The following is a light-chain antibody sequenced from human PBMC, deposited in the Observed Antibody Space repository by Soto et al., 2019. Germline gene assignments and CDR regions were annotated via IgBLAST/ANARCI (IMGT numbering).Light chain of an antibody. CDR2: VNT. Sequence: QSVLTQPPSVSGAPGPRVTISCTGISSNIGAGDDVHWYQQLPGRAPKLLIYVNTNRPSGVPDRFSGSMSGTSASLDITGLQDEEEADYYGMSFYSSVSVVFGGGTKRTVL. CDR1: SSNIGAGDD. J-gene: IGLJ2*01. V-gene: IGLV1-40*01. CDR3: MSFYSSVSVV.